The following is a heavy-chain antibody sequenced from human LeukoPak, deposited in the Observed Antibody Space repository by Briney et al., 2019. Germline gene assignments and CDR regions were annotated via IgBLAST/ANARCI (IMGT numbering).Heavy chain of an antibody. CDR1: GFTFSSYG. D-gene: IGHD3-3*01. Sequence: GGSLRLSCAASGFTFSSYGVNWVRQAPGKGLEWVSAISGSGGTTYYADSLRGRFTISRDSTTNSLYLQMNSLRAEDTAIYYCARDTDDFQGLDIWGLGTMVTVSS. V-gene: IGHV3-23*01. J-gene: IGHJ3*02. CDR3: ARDTDDFQGLDI. CDR2: ISGSGGTT.